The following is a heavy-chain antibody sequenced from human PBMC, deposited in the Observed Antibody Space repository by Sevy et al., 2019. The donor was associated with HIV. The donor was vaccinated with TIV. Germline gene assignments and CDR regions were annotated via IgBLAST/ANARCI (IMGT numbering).Heavy chain of an antibody. D-gene: IGHD3-3*01. Sequence: GGSLRLSCAASGFTFSDYYMSWIRQAPGKGLEWVSYISSSGSTIYYADSVKGRFTISRDNAKNSLYLQMNSLRAEDMAVYYCARAIFYYYYMDVWGKGTTVTVSS. CDR2: ISSSGSTI. J-gene: IGHJ6*03. CDR3: ARAIFYYYYMDV. CDR1: GFTFSDYY. V-gene: IGHV3-11*01.